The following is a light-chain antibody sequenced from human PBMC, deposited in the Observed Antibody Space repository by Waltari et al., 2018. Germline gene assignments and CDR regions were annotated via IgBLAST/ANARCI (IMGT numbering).Light chain of an antibody. J-gene: IGKJ1*01. CDR3: MQALQTPRT. CDR1: QSLLHGNGYNY. Sequence: DIVMTQSPLSLPVTPGEPASISCRSSQSLLHGNGYNYLDWYLQKPGQSPQLRIYLTSNRASGVPDRFSGSGSGTDFTLKISRVEAEDVGVYYCMQALQTPRTFGQGTKVEIK. V-gene: IGKV2-28*01. CDR2: LTS.